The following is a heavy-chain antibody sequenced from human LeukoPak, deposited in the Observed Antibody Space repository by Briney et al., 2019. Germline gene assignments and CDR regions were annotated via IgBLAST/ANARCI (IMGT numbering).Heavy chain of an antibody. D-gene: IGHD5-18*01. CDR1: GFTFSSYA. J-gene: IGHJ4*02. CDR3: ASGYAYANYYFDY. Sequence: GGSLRLSCAASGFTFSSYAMHWVRQAPGKGLEWVAVISYDGSNKYYADSVKGRFTISRDNSKNTLYLQMNSLRAEDTAVYYCASGYAYANYYFDYWGQGTLVTVSS. V-gene: IGHV3-30*04. CDR2: ISYDGSNK.